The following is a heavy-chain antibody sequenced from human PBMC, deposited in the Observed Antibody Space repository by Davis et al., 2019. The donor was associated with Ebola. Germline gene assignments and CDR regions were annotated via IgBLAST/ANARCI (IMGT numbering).Heavy chain of an antibody. Sequence: ASVKVSCKASGYTFTSYGISWVRQAPGQGLEWMGLISAYNGNTNYAQKLQGRVTMTTDTSTSTAYMELRSLRSDDTAVYYCARDYYGSGSYYGYGMDVWGQGTTVTVSS. CDR1: GYTFTSYG. D-gene: IGHD3-10*01. CDR2: ISAYNGNT. V-gene: IGHV1-18*01. CDR3: ARDYYGSGSYYGYGMDV. J-gene: IGHJ6*02.